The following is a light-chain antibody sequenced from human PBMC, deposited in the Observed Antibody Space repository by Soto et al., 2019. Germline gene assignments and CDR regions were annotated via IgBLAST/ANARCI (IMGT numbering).Light chain of an antibody. Sequence: DIQMTQSPSTLSGSVGDRVTITCRASQTISSWLVWYQQKPGKAPKLLIYKASTLKSGVPSRFSGSGSGTEFTLTISSLQPDDFATYYCQHYNSYPWTFGQGTKVDVK. V-gene: IGKV1-5*03. CDR1: QTISSW. CDR3: QHYNSYPWT. CDR2: KAS. J-gene: IGKJ1*01.